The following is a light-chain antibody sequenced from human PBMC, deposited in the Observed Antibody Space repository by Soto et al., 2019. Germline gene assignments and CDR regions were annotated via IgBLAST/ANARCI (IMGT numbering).Light chain of an antibody. J-gene: IGKJ1*01. V-gene: IGKV3-20*01. CDR2: GAS. CDR3: HQYGGSPTWT. CDR1: QTVNSSY. Sequence: EIVLTQSPGTLSLSPGERATLSCRASQTVNSSYLAWYQQKPGQAPRLLMYGASTRATGIPDRFSGSGSGTDFSLTISRLEPEDFAVYYCHQYGGSPTWTFGQGTKVENK.